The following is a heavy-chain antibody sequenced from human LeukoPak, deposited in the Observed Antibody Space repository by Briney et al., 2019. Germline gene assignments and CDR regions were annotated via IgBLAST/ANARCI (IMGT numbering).Heavy chain of an antibody. D-gene: IGHD3-10*01. V-gene: IGHV3-7*01. J-gene: IGHJ4*02. Sequence: QAGGSLRLSCAASGFTFTTYWMSWVRQAPGKGLEWVANVKQDGTERYYVDSVKGRFTISRDNAKNSLYLQMSSLRAEDTAVYYCAKDIGSYYDYWGQGILVTVSS. CDR3: AKDIGSYYDY. CDR2: VKQDGTER. CDR1: GFTFTTYW.